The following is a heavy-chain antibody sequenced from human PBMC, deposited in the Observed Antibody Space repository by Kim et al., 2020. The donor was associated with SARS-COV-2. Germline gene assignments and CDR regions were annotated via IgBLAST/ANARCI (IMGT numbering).Heavy chain of an antibody. J-gene: IGHJ4*02. D-gene: IGHD6-13*01. CDR2: LNPGNGNT. Sequence: ASVKVSCKTSGYAFTTYAIHWVRQAPGQRPEWMGWLNPGNGNTKYSQNFQGRVTITRDTSASTAYMELSSLRSEDTAVYYCARDNRQQMVLFYFDSWGQGTLVTVSS. CDR1: GYAFTTYA. V-gene: IGHV1-3*01. CDR3: ARDNRQQMVLFYFDS.